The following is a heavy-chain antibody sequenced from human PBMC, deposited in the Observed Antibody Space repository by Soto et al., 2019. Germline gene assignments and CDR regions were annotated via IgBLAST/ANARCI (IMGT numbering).Heavy chain of an antibody. Sequence: GASVKVSCKASGYTFTSYYIHWVRQAPGQGLEWMGIINPSGGSTSYAQKFQGRVTMTRDTSTSTVYMELSSLRSEDTAVYYCARAYCGGDCYWAPKYYFDYWGQGTLVTVSS. J-gene: IGHJ4*02. D-gene: IGHD2-21*02. CDR1: GYTFTSYY. V-gene: IGHV1-46*01. CDR2: INPSGGST. CDR3: ARAYCGGDCYWAPKYYFDY.